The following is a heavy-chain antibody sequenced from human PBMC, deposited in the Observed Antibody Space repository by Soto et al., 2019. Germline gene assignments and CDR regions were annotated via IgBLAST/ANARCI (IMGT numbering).Heavy chain of an antibody. D-gene: IGHD6-19*01. CDR2: ISGSGGST. CDR1: GFTFSSYA. Sequence: PGGSLRLSCAASGFTFSSYAMSWVRQAPGKGLEWVSAISGSGGSTYYADSVKGRFTISRDNSKNTLYLQMNSLRAEDTAVYYCAKTGWQWLVRSNYYFDYWGQGTLVTVSS. CDR3: AKTGWQWLVRSNYYFDY. J-gene: IGHJ4*02. V-gene: IGHV3-23*01.